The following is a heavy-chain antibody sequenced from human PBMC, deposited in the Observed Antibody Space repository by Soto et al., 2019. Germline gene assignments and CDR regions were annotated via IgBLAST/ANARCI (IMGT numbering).Heavy chain of an antibody. Sequence: SETLSLTCTVSGSSINSSGYYWGWIRQPPGKGLEWIGSMFYGVSTYYNPSLKSRVTVSVDTSKNQFSLNLRSVTAADAAVYYCARLPSRHLVDYWGQGTLVTVSS. CDR1: GSSINSSGYY. V-gene: IGHV4-39*01. CDR3: ARLPSRHLVDY. J-gene: IGHJ4*02. D-gene: IGHD3-3*02. CDR2: MFYGVST.